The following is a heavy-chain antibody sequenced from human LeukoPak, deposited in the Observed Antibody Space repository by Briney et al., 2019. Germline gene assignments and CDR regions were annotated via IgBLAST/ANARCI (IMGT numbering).Heavy chain of an antibody. D-gene: IGHD6-19*01. J-gene: IGHJ4*02. Sequence: GGSLRLSCAASGFTFSSYAMSWVRQAPGKGLEWVSSISVSGSTYYADSVKGRFTISRDNSKNTLYLQMNSLRAEDTAVYYCAKDRAGSSGELDYWGQGTLVTVSS. CDR1: GFTFSSYA. CDR3: AKDRAGSSGELDY. V-gene: IGHV3-23*01. CDR2: ISVSGST.